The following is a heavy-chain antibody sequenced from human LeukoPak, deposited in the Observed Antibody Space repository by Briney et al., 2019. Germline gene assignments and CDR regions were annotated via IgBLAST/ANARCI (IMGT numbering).Heavy chain of an antibody. CDR3: ARDVPITMVRGVPGFDP. V-gene: IGHV3-33*01. CDR2: IWYDGSNK. CDR1: GFTFSSYG. D-gene: IGHD3-10*01. J-gene: IGHJ5*02. Sequence: GRSLRLSCAASGFTFSSYGMHWVRQAPGKGLEWVAVIWYDGSNKYYAGSVKGRFTISRDNSKNTLYLQMNSLRAEDTAVYYCARDVPITMVRGVPGFDPWGQGTLVTVSS.